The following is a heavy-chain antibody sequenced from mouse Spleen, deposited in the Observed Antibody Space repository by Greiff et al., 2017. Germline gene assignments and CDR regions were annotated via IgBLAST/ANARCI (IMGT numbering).Heavy chain of an antibody. D-gene: IGHD1-1*01. V-gene: IGHV5-9-1*01. CDR3: AKNLITTASFDY. Sequence: EVKLVESGGGLVKPGGSLKLSCAASGFTFSSYAMSWVRQTPEKRLEWVATISSGGSYTYYPDSVKGRFTISRDNAKNTLYLQMSSLRSEDTAMYYCAKNLITTASFDYWGQGTTLTVSS. CDR1: GFTFSSYA. CDR2: ISSGGSYT. J-gene: IGHJ2*01.